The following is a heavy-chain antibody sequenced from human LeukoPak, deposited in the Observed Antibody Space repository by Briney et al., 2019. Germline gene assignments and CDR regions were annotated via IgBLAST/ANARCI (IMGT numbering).Heavy chain of an antibody. CDR2: ISSNGGST. D-gene: IGHD3-10*01. V-gene: IGHV3-64*01. J-gene: IGHJ6*02. CDR1: GFTFSSYA. Sequence: GGSLRLSCAASGFTFSSYAMHWVRQAPGKGLEYVSAISSNGGSTYYANSVKGRFTISRDNSKNTLYLQMGSLGAEDMAVYYCARAVLLWFGESYYGMDVWGQGTTVTVSS. CDR3: ARAVLLWFGESYYGMDV.